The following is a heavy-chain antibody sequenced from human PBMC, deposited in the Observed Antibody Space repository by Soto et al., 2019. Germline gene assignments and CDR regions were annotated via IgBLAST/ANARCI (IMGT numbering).Heavy chain of an antibody. CDR1: GFIFEDYD. J-gene: IGHJ2*01. Sequence: GGSLRLSCEASGFIFEDYDMHWVRQPPGKGLQWVSGISWNSGDKDYADSVKGRFTISRDNVKNSLDLQMSSLRAEDTATYYCVKKSCSHTRCYTGWFFDLWGRGTLVTVSS. CDR2: ISWNSGDK. V-gene: IGHV3-9*01. D-gene: IGHD2-15*01. CDR3: VKKSCSHTRCYTGWFFDL.